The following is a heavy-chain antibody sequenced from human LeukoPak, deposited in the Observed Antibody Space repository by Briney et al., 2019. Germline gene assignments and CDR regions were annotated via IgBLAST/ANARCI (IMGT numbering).Heavy chain of an antibody. CDR1: GFTFSSYG. CDR2: ISYDGSNK. V-gene: IGHV3-30*18. Sequence: PGGSLRLSCAASGFTFSSYGMHWVRQAPGKGLEWVAVISYDGSNKYYADSVKGRFTISRDNSKNTLYLQMNSLRAEDTAVYYCAKPLIAGLTPFDYWGQGTLVTVSS. CDR3: AKPLIAGLTPFDY. D-gene: IGHD2-21*01. J-gene: IGHJ4*02.